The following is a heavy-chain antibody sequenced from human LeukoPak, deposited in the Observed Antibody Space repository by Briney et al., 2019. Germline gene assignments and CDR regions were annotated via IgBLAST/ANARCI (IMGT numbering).Heavy chain of an antibody. D-gene: IGHD3-22*01. V-gene: IGHV3-21*01. CDR3: ARGLAHYYDSNAYFLDY. Sequence: PGGSLRLSCAASAFSFSDYNMNWVRQAPGKGLEWVSSITSSGSYIYYADSVKGRFTISRDNAKNSLYLQLNSLRAEDTAVYYCARGLAHYYDSNAYFLDYWGQGTLVTVSS. CDR2: ITSSGSYI. J-gene: IGHJ4*02. CDR1: AFSFSDYN.